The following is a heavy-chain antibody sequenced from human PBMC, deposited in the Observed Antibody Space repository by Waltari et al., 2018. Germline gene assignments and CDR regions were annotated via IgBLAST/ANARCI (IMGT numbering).Heavy chain of an antibody. CDR3: ARDYSGYDGNYYYGMDV. CDR1: GFTVSSNY. CDR2: IYSGGST. J-gene: IGHJ6*02. V-gene: IGHV3-53*01. D-gene: IGHD5-12*01. Sequence: EVQLVESGGGLIQPGGSLRLSCAASGFTVSSNYMSWVRPAPGKGLEWVSVIYSGGSTYYADSVKGRFTISRDNSKNTLYLQMNSLRAEDTAVYYCARDYSGYDGNYYYGMDVWGQGTTVTVSS.